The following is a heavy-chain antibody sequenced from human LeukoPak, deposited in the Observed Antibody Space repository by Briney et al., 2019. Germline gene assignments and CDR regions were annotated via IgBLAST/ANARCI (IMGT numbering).Heavy chain of an antibody. CDR1: GYMFTGCY. CDR2: INPNSGGT. D-gene: IGHD2-21*02. CDR3: ARGYCSGDCFTLFDY. J-gene: IGHJ4*02. Sequence: EASVKVSCKASGYMFTGCYMHWVRQAPGQGLDWMGWINPNSGGTNYAQKFQGRVTMTRDTSISTAYMELSSLRSDDTAVYYCARGYCSGDCFTLFDYWGQGTLVTVSS. V-gene: IGHV1-2*02.